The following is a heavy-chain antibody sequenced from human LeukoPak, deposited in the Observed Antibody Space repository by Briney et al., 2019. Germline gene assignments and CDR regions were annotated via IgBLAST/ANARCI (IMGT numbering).Heavy chain of an antibody. CDR3: ARELTLTTAFDI. J-gene: IGHJ3*02. CDR2: FYTSGST. V-gene: IGHV4-4*07. Sequence: SETLSLTCTVSRGSVITYSWSWIRQPAGEGLEWIGRFYTSGSTNYNPSLKTRVTLSIDKSKNHFSLKLSSVTAADTAVYYCARELTLTTAFDIWGQGTVVTVSS. CDR1: RGSVITYS. D-gene: IGHD1/OR15-1a*01.